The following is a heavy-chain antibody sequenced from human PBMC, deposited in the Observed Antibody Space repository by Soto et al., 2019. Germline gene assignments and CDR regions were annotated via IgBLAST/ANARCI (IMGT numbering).Heavy chain of an antibody. CDR2: ISGSGGST. J-gene: IGHJ6*02. CDR3: AKGVYDILTGYYASAGGMDV. Sequence: GGSLRLSCAASGFPFSSYAMSWVRPAPGKGLEWVSAISGSGGSTYYADSVKGRFTISRDNSKNTLYLQMNSLRAEDTAVYCCAKGVYDILTGYYASAGGMDVWGQGTTVTVSS. D-gene: IGHD3-9*01. CDR1: GFPFSSYA. V-gene: IGHV3-23*01.